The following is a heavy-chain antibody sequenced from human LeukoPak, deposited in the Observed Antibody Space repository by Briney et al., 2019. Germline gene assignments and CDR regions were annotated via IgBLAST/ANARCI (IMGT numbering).Heavy chain of an antibody. J-gene: IGHJ5*02. V-gene: IGHV3-30*02. CDR3: ARGVVVVVAATSNWFDP. D-gene: IGHD2-15*01. Sequence: GGSLRLSCAASGFTFSSYGMHWVRQAPGKGLQWVAFIRYDGSNTYYADSVKGRFTISRDNSKNTLYLQMNSLRAEDTAVYYCARGVVVVVAATSNWFDPWGQGTPVTVSS. CDR2: IRYDGSNT. CDR1: GFTFSSYG.